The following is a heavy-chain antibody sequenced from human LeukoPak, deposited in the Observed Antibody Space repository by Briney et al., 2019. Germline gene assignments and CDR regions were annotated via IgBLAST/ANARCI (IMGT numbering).Heavy chain of an antibody. CDR3: AREGSSIAAAGTGWFDP. CDR1: GYTFTGYY. V-gene: IGHV1-2*02. Sequence: SVKVSCKASGYTFTGYYMHWVRQAPGQRLEWMGWINPNSGGTNYAQKFQGRVTMTRDTSISTAYMELSRLRSDDTAVYYCAREGSSIAAAGTGWFDPWGQGTLVTVSS. D-gene: IGHD6-13*01. J-gene: IGHJ5*02. CDR2: INPNSGGT.